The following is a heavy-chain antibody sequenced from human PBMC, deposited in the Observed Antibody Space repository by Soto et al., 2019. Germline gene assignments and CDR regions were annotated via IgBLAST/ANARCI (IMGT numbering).Heavy chain of an antibody. CDR1: GYRFTNYF. J-gene: IGHJ4*02. D-gene: IGHD6-13*01. Sequence: PGESLKISCKCSGYRFTNYFITWVRQMPGRGLEWMGRIDPSDSHTKYSPSFQGHVTISADNSITSAYLQWSSLKASDTAMYYCARHSRIATTLDSWGQGTLVTVYS. V-gene: IGHV5-10-1*01. CDR2: IDPSDSHT. CDR3: ARHSRIATTLDS.